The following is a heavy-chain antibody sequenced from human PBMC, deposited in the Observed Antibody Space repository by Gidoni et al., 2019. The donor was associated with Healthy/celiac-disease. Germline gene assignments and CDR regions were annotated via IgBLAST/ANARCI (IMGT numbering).Heavy chain of an antibody. Sequence: QVQLVESGGGVVQPGRSLRLSCAASGFTFSSSGMHWVRQAPGKGLEWVAVISYDGSNKYYADSVKGRFTISRDNSKNTLYLQMNSLRAEDTAVYYCAKGDSSSFRYYYGMDVWGQGTTVTVSS. J-gene: IGHJ6*02. V-gene: IGHV3-30*18. D-gene: IGHD6-6*01. CDR1: GFTFSSSG. CDR3: AKGDSSSFRYYYGMDV. CDR2: ISYDGSNK.